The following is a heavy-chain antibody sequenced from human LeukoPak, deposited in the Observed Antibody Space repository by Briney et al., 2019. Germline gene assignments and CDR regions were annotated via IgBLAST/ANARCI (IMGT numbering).Heavy chain of an antibody. V-gene: IGHV3-21*01. D-gene: IGHD3-16*02. CDR2: ISSSSSYI. CDR3: ARVRNDYVWGSYRDY. Sequence: GGSLRLSCAASGFTFSSYSMNWVRQAPGKGLEWVSSISSSSSYIYYADSVKGRFIISRDNAKNSLYLQMNSLRAEDTAVYYCARVRNDYVWGSYRDYWGQGTLVTVPS. CDR1: GFTFSSYS. J-gene: IGHJ4*02.